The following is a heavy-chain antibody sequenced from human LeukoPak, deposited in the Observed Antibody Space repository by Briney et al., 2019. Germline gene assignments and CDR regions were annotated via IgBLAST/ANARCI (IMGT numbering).Heavy chain of an antibody. D-gene: IGHD4-23*01. Sequence: SGTLSLTCAVSGGSISSSNWWSWVRQPPGKGLEWIGSIYYSGSSYYNPSLKSRFIISVDTSKNQFSLKLSSVTAADTAVYYCARGGSTVLTLGPFDFWGQGTMVTVSS. CDR2: IYYSGSS. CDR3: ARGGSTVLTLGPFDF. J-gene: IGHJ3*01. V-gene: IGHV4-4*02. CDR1: GGSISSSNW.